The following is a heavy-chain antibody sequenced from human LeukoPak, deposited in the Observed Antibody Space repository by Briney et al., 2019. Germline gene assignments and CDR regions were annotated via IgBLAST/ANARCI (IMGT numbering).Heavy chain of an antibody. CDR2: IYYSGST. D-gene: IGHD3-22*01. CDR3: ARGPRNYYDSSGYR. J-gene: IGHJ4*02. Sequence: SETLSLTCTVSGGSISSYYWSWIRQPPGKGLEWIGCIYYSGSTNYNPSLKSRVTISVDTSKNQFSLKLSSVTAADTAVYYCARGPRNYYDSSGYRWGQGTLVTVSS. V-gene: IGHV4-59*01. CDR1: GGSISSYY.